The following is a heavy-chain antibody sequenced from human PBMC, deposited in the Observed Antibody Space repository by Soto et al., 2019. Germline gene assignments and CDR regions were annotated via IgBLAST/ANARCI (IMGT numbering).Heavy chain of an antibody. CDR3: AKGKTSGWYYFDF. Sequence: GSLRLSCAASGFTFDSCAMSWVRQAPGKGLEWILGISGSGGSTYYADSVKGRFTISRDNSKNTLYLQMNSLRADDTAIYYCAKGKTSGWYYFDFWGQGTPVTVSS. CDR2: ISGSGGST. J-gene: IGHJ4*02. D-gene: IGHD6-19*01. CDR1: GFTFDSCA. V-gene: IGHV3-23*01.